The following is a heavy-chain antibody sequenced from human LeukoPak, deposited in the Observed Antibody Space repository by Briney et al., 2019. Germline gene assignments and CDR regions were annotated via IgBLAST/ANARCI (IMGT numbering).Heavy chain of an antibody. V-gene: IGHV1-69*13. Sequence: ASVRVSCKASGGTFSSYAISWVRQAPGQGLEWMGGIIPIFGTANYAQKFQGRVTITADESTSTAYMELSSLRSEDTAVYYCARGSCIAAIDPIYWGQGTLVTVSS. D-gene: IGHD6-13*01. J-gene: IGHJ4*02. CDR2: IIPIFGTA. CDR3: ARGSCIAAIDPIY. CDR1: GGTFSSYA.